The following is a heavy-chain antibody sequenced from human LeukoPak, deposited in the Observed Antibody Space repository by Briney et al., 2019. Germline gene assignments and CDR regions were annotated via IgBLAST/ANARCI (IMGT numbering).Heavy chain of an antibody. CDR2: IIPIFGTA. Sequence: ASVKVSCTASGGTFSSYAISWVRQAPGQGLEWMGGIIPIFGTANYAQKFQGRVTITADESTSTAYMELSSLRSEDTAVYYCARGDESTTVTTHWGQGTLVTVSS. J-gene: IGHJ4*02. CDR3: ARGDESTTVTTH. CDR1: GGTFSSYA. V-gene: IGHV1-69*01. D-gene: IGHD4-17*01.